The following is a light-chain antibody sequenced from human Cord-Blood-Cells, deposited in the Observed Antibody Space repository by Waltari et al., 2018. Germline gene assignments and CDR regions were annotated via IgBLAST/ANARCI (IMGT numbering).Light chain of an antibody. Sequence: AIRMTQSPSSLSASTGDRVTITCRASQGIRSYLAWYQQKPGKAPKILIYAASTLQSGVPSRFSGSGSGTDFTLTISCLQSEDFATYYCQQYYSYPHTFGGGTKVEIK. J-gene: IGKJ4*01. CDR2: AAS. CDR3: QQYYSYPHT. CDR1: QGIRSY. V-gene: IGKV1-8*01.